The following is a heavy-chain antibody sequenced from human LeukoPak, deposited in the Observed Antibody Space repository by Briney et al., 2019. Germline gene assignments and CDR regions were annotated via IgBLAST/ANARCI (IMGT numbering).Heavy chain of an antibody. V-gene: IGHV4-61*02. CDR1: GGSISSGSYY. J-gene: IGHJ4*02. CDR2: IYTSGST. Sequence: SQTLSLICTVSGGSISSGSYYWSWIRQPAGKGLEWIGRIYTSGSTNYNPSLKSRVTISVDTSKNQFSLKLSSVTAADTAVYYCAREGASYYDFWSGYYPYYFDYWGQGTLVTVSS. CDR3: AREGASYYDFWSGYYPYYFDY. D-gene: IGHD3-3*01.